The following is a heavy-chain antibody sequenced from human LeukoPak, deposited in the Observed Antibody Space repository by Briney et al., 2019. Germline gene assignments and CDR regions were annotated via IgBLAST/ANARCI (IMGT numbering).Heavy chain of an antibody. V-gene: IGHV1-69*17. CDR3: ARGYSGYDLNWFDP. J-gene: IGHJ5*02. CDR1: GGTFSSYA. D-gene: IGHD5-12*01. Sequence: GASVKVSCKSSGGTFSSYALSWVRQAPGQGLEWMGGFIPIFGIANYAQKFQGRVTITADKSTSTAYMELSSLRSEDTAVYYCARGYSGYDLNWFDPWGQGTLVTVSS. CDR2: FIPIFGIA.